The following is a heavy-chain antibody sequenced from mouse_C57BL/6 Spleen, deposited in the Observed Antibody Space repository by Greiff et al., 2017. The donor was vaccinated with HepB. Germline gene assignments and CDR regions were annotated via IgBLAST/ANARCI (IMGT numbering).Heavy chain of an antibody. J-gene: IGHJ2*01. D-gene: IGHD2-2*01. V-gene: IGHV1-76*01. CDR3: ARSGYPSY. Sequence: QVQLQQSGAELVRPGASVKLSCKASGYTFTDYYINWVKQRPGQGLEWIARIYPGSGNTYYNEKFKGKATLTAEKSSSTAYMQLSSLTSEDSAVYFCARSGYPSYWGQGTTLTVSS. CDR2: IYPGSGNT. CDR1: GYTFTDYY.